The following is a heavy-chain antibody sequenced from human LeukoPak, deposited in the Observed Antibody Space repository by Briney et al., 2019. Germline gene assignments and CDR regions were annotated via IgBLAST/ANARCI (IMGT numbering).Heavy chain of an antibody. D-gene: IGHD6-6*01. CDR1: GFTFSDYY. CDR2: ISSGSSYT. V-gene: IGHV3-11*06. CDR3: ARARGSIPSSSFDY. Sequence: GGSLRLSCAASGFTFSDYYMTWIRQAPGKGLEWVSYISSGSSYTDYADFVKGRFTISRDNAKNSLDLQMNILRAEDTALYYCARARGSIPSSSFDYWGQGALVTVSS. J-gene: IGHJ4*02.